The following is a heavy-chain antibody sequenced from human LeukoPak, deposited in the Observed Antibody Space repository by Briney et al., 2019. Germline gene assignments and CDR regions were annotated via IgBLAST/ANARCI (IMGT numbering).Heavy chain of an antibody. D-gene: IGHD6-13*01. CDR3: ARDRITIAAAGHFDY. J-gene: IGHJ4*02. CDR2: ISAYNGNT. V-gene: IGHV1-18*04. Sequence: GASVKVSCKTSGFTFTGYYVHWVRQAPGQGLEWMGWISAYNGNTNYAQKLQGRVTMTTDTSTSTAYMELRSLRSDDTAVYYCARDRITIAAAGHFDYWGQGTLVTVSS. CDR1: GFTFTGYY.